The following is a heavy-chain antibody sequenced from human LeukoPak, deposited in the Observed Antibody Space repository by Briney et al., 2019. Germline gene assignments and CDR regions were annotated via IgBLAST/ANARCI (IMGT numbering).Heavy chain of an antibody. CDR1: GGSFSGYY. V-gene: IGHV4-34*01. D-gene: IGHD2/OR15-2a*01. CDR2: INHSGST. Sequence: PSETLSLTCAVYGGSFSGYYWSWIRQPPGKGLEWIGEINHSGSTNYNPYLKSRVTISVDTSKNQFSLKLSSVTAADTAVYYCARAFLRRFDYWGQGTLVPVSS. J-gene: IGHJ4*02. CDR3: ARAFLRRFDY.